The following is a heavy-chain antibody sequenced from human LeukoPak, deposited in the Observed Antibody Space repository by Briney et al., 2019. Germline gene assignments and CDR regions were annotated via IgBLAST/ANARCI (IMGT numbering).Heavy chain of an antibody. CDR3: ARGYFDWSPGDYGMDV. J-gene: IGHJ6*02. Sequence: GGSLRLSCAASGFTFSSYWMSWVRQAPGKGLEWVANIKQDGSEKYYVDSVKGRFTISRDNAKNSLYLQMNSLRAEDTAVYYCARGYFDWSPGDYGMDVWGQGTMVTVSS. CDR2: IKQDGSEK. D-gene: IGHD3-9*01. V-gene: IGHV3-7*01. CDR1: GFTFSSYW.